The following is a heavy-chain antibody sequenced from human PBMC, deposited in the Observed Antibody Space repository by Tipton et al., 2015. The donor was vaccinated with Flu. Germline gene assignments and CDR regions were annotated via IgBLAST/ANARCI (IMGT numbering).Heavy chain of an antibody. CDR1: GFNFRSFA. Sequence: QVQLVQSGGGVVQPGMSRRLSCEVSGFNFRSFAMHWVRQAPGKGLEWVAVVSYDGSNRYYADSVKGRFTISRDNSKNTVFLQMNSLRREDTAVYYCARDDGTPTADHYYRGLDVWGQGTTVTVSS. CDR3: ARDDGTPTADHYYRGLDV. D-gene: IGHD1-14*01. J-gene: IGHJ6*02. V-gene: IGHV3-30*04. CDR2: VSYDGSNR.